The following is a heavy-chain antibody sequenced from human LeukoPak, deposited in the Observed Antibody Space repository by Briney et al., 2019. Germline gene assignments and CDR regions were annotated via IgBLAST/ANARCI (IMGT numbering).Heavy chain of an antibody. J-gene: IGHJ3*02. CDR1: GYTFTSYY. V-gene: IGHV1-46*01. Sequence: ASVKVSCKASGYTFTSYYMHWVRQAPGQGLEWMGIINPSGGSTSYAQKFQGRVTMTTDTSTSTAYMELRSLKSDDTAVYYCASLKNYYDSSGYLVTDAFDIWGQGTMVTVSS. CDR2: INPSGGST. D-gene: IGHD3-22*01. CDR3: ASLKNYYDSSGYLVTDAFDI.